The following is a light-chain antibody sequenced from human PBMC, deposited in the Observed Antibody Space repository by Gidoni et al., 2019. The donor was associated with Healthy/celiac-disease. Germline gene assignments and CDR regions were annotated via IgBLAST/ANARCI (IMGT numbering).Light chain of an antibody. CDR1: ALPKQY. Sequence: SYELTHPPSVSVSPGKTARITCAGAALPKQYAYWYQQKPGQAPVLVIYKDSESPAGIPERFSGSSSGTTVTLSISGVQAEDEADYYCQSADSSGTYPVVFGGGTKLTVL. CDR3: QSADSSGTYPVV. CDR2: KDS. V-gene: IGLV3-25*02. J-gene: IGLJ2*01.